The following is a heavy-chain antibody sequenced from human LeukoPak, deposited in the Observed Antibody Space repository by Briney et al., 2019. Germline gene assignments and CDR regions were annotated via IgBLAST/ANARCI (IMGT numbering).Heavy chain of an antibody. D-gene: IGHD2-15*01. CDR2: VSSSGGTT. CDR3: AKNGDRGAYCSGGSCYPYYYYYMDV. Sequence: GGSLRLSCAASGFTFSSYGMSCVRQAPGKGLEWVSAVSSSGGTTYYADSVKGRFTISRDNSKNTLSLQMNSLRAEDTAIYYCAKNGDRGAYCSGGSCYPYYYYYMDVWGKGTTVTISS. J-gene: IGHJ6*03. CDR1: GFTFSSYG. V-gene: IGHV3-23*01.